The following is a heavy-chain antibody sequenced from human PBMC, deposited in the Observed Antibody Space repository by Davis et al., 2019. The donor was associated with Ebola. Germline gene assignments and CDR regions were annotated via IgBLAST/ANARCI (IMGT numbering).Heavy chain of an antibody. CDR2: IYYSGST. J-gene: IGHJ6*02. CDR1: GGSISSGGYY. D-gene: IGHD2-15*01. CDR3: ARDPVVRKNYYYGMDV. Sequence: PSETLSLTCTVSGGSISSGGYYWSWIRQHPGKGLEWIGYIYYSGSTYYNPSLKSRVTISVDTSKNQFSLKLSSVTAEDTAVYYCARDPVVRKNYYYGMDVWGQGTTVTVSS. V-gene: IGHV4-31*03.